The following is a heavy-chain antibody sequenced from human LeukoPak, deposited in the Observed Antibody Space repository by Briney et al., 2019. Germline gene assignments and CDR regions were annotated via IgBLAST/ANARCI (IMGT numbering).Heavy chain of an antibody. CDR2: INHSGST. V-gene: IGHV4-34*01. CDR3: ARGRGAMVRGVDAFDI. J-gene: IGHJ3*02. CDR1: GGSFSGYY. Sequence: QSSETLSLTCAVYGGSFSGYYWSWIRQPPGKGLEWLGEINHSGSTNYNPSLKSRVTISVDTSKNQFSLKLSSVTAADTAVYYCARGRGAMVRGVDAFDIWGQGTMVTVSS. D-gene: IGHD3-10*01.